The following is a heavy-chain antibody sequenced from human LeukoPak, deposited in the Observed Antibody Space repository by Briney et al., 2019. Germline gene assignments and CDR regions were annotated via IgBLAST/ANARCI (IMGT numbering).Heavy chain of an antibody. J-gene: IGHJ5*02. D-gene: IGHD5-12*01. V-gene: IGHV7-4-1*02. CDR1: GYTFTSYD. Sequence: ASVKVSCKASGYTFTSYDINWVRQATGQGLEWMGWINTNTGNPTYAQGFTGRFVFSLDTSVSTAYLQISSLKAEDTAVYYCARGLDSGYDLGNWFDPWGQGTLVTVSS. CDR3: ARGLDSGYDLGNWFDP. CDR2: INTNTGNP.